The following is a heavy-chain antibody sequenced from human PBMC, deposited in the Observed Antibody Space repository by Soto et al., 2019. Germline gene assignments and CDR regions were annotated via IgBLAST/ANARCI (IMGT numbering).Heavy chain of an antibody. J-gene: IGHJ5*02. Sequence: GGSLRLSCAASGFTFSSYSMNWVRQAPGKGLEWVSYISSSSSTIYYADSVKGRFTISRDNAKNSLYLQKNSLRDEDTAVYYCARDGGYSGYYNWFDPWGQGTLVTVSS. V-gene: IGHV3-48*02. CDR3: ARDGGYSGYYNWFDP. CDR2: ISSSSSTI. CDR1: GFTFSSYS. D-gene: IGHD5-12*01.